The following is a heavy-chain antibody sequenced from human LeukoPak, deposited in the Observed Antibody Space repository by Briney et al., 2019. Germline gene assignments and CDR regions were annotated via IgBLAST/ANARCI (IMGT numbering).Heavy chain of an antibody. D-gene: IGHD3-3*01. CDR3: ASFEDFWSGYLDY. CDR1: GFTFSSYG. CDR2: IWYDGSNK. V-gene: IGHV3-33*01. J-gene: IGHJ4*02. Sequence: PGRSLRLSCAASGFTFSSYGMHWVRQAPGKGLEWVAVIWYDGSNKYYADSVKGRFTISRDNSKNTLYLQMNSLRAEDTAVYYCASFEDFWSGYLDYWGQGTLVTVSS.